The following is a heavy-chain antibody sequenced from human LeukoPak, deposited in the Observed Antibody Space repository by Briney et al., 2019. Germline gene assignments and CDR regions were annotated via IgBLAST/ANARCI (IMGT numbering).Heavy chain of an antibody. CDR1: GYTFTSYY. J-gene: IGHJ4*02. CDR3: AKDFRAHYGDHY. D-gene: IGHD4-17*01. Sequence: SVNVSCKASGYTFTSYYMHWVRQAPGQGLDWMGIINPSGCSTRYAQKFQGRVTMTRDMSTSTVYMELSSLTSEDTAVYYCAKDFRAHYGDHYWGQGTLVTVSS. CDR2: INPSGCST. V-gene: IGHV1-46*01.